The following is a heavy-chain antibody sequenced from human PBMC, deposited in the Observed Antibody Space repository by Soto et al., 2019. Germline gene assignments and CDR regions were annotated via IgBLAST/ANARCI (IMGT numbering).Heavy chain of an antibody. CDR1: GFSFSDYY. J-gene: IGHJ4*02. V-gene: IGHV3-11*06. Sequence: GGSLRLSCAASGFSFSDYYMRWIRQAPGKGLEWVSYISSSSSYTNYADSVKGRFTISRDNAKNSLYLQMNSLRAEDTAVYYCARDQYYDPKGALYASSSDYWGQGTLVTVSS. CDR3: ARDQYYDPKGALYASSSDY. D-gene: IGHD3-22*01. CDR2: ISSSSSYT.